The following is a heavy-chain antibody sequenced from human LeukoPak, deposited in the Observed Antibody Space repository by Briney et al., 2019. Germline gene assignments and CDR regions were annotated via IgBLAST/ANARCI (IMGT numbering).Heavy chain of an antibody. Sequence: SETLSLTCAVYGGSFSGYYWSWIRQPPGKGLEWIGEINHSGSTNYNPSLKSRVTISVDTSKDQFSLKLSSVTAADTAVYYCARTPDYWGQGTLVTVSS. CDR2: INHSGST. CDR1: GGSFSGYY. V-gene: IGHV4-34*01. CDR3: ARTPDY. J-gene: IGHJ4*02.